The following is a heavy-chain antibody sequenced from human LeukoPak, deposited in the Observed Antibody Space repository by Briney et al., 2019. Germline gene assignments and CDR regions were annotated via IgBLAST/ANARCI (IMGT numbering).Heavy chain of an antibody. CDR2: IYPGDSDT. J-gene: IGHJ6*02. V-gene: IGHV5-51*01. CDR1: GYSFTSYW. D-gene: IGHD2-2*01. Sequence: GESLTLSCKGSGYSFTSYWIGWVRQMPGKGLEWMGIIYPGDSDTRYSPSFQGQVTISADKSISTAYLQWSSLKASDTTMYYCARSSGVPVCRMDVWGQGTTVTVSS. CDR3: ARSSGVPVCRMDV.